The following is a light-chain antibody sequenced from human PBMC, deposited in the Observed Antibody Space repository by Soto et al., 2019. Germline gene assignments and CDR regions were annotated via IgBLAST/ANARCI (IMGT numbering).Light chain of an antibody. CDR3: SSHSSSSTLVV. J-gene: IGLJ2*01. V-gene: IGLV2-14*01. CDR2: DVS. CDR1: SSDVGGYNY. Sequence: QSALTQPASVSGSPGQSITISCTGTSSDVGGYNYVSWYQQHPGKAPKLMIYDVSNLPSGVSNRFSGSKSGNTASLTISGLQAEDEADYYCSSHSSSSTLVVFGGGTKVTVL.